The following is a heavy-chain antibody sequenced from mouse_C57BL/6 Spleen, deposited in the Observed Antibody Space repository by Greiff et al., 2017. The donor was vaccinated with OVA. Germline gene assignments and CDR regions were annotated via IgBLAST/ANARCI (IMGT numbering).Heavy chain of an antibody. J-gene: IGHJ4*01. Sequence: VQLQQPGAELVRPGTSVKLSCKASGYTFTSYWMHWVKQRPGQGLEWIGVIDPSDSYTNYNQKFKGKATLTVDTSSSTAYMQRSSLTSEDSAVYYCARYHGSRYYAMDYWGQGTSVTVSS. V-gene: IGHV1-59*01. CDR1: GYTFTSYW. CDR2: IDPSDSYT. CDR3: ARYHGSRYYAMDY. D-gene: IGHD1-1*01.